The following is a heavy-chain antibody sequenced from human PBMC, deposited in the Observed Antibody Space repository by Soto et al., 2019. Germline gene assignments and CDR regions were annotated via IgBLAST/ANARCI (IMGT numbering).Heavy chain of an antibody. J-gene: IGHJ5*02. V-gene: IGHV4-4*01. CDR1: W. CDR2: VYHTGDT. CDR3: AREIVTAGGNNYFDP. Sequence: WWSWVRQSPGGGLEWIGNVYHTGDTNFNPSLQSRVTISVDKSNNQFSLRLNSLTAADTAVYFCAREIVTAGGNNYFDPWGQGTTVTVSS. D-gene: IGHD2-21*02.